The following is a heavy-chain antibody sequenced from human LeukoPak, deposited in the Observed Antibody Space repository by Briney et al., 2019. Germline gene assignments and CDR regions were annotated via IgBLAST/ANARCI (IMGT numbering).Heavy chain of an antibody. CDR2: ISYDGSNK. Sequence: GGSLRLSCAASGFTFSSYGMHWVRQAPGKGLEWVAVISYDGSNKYYADSVKGRFTISRDNSKNMLYLQMNSLRAEDTAVYYCAKGRRYNGDYTAWDFDYWGQGTLVTVSS. CDR1: GFTFSSYG. V-gene: IGHV3-30*18. CDR3: AKGRRYNGDYTAWDFDY. D-gene: IGHD4-17*01. J-gene: IGHJ4*02.